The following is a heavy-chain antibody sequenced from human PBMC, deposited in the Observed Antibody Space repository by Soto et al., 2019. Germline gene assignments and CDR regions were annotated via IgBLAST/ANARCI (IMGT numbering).Heavy chain of an antibody. CDR2: IYYSGST. CDR3: ARHLAPTFTMVRGVIITEAFDI. J-gene: IGHJ3*02. Sequence: SETLSLTCTVSGGSISSYYWSWIRQPPGKGLEWIGYIYYSGSTNYNPSLKSRVTISVDTSKNQFSLKLSSVTAADTAVYYCARHLAPTFTMVRGVIITEAFDIWGQGTMVTVSS. D-gene: IGHD3-10*01. CDR1: GGSISSYY. V-gene: IGHV4-59*08.